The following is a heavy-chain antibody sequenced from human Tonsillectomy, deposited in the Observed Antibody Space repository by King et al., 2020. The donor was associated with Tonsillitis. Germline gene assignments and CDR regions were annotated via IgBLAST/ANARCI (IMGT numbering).Heavy chain of an antibody. CDR3: GGARYSNFAANYYYVDV. J-gene: IGHJ6*03. Sequence: QLQESGPGLVKPSQTLSLSCTVSGGSIRGGSFYWTWIRQPAGKGLECIGRMHTSGTTNYSPSLRSRVTMSIDTSKSQFSLNLTSVTAADTAGYYCGGARYSNFAANYYYVDVWGKGTTVTVSS. CDR2: MHTSGTT. D-gene: IGHD4-11*01. V-gene: IGHV4-61*02. CDR1: GGSIRGGSFY.